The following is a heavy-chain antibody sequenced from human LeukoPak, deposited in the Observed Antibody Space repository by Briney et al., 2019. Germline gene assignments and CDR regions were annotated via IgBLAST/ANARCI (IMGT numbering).Heavy chain of an antibody. CDR2: IIPIFGTA. Sequence: GASVKVSCKAAGGTFSSYAISWVRQAPGQGLEWMGGIIPIFGTANYAQKFQGRVTITADKSTSTAYMELSSLRSEDTAVYYCAREQQPAPHDWGQGTLVTVSS. V-gene: IGHV1-69*06. CDR1: GGTFSSYA. D-gene: IGHD6-13*01. CDR3: AREQQPAPHD. J-gene: IGHJ4*02.